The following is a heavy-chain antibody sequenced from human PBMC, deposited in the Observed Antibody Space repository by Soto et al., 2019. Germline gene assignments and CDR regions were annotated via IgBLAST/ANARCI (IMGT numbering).Heavy chain of an antibody. J-gene: IGHJ5*02. V-gene: IGHV4-59*01. CDR3: ARAGYSSSWYSSNWFDP. Sequence: PSETLSLTCTVSGGSISSYYWSWIRQPPGKGLEWIGCIYYSGSTNYNPSLKSRVTISVDTSKNQFSLKLSSVTAADTAVYYCARAGYSSSWYSSNWFDPWGQGTLVTVSS. CDR1: GGSISSYY. D-gene: IGHD6-13*01. CDR2: IYYSGST.